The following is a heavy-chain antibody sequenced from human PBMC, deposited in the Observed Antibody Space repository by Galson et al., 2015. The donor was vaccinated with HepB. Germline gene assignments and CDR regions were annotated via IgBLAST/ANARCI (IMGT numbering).Heavy chain of an antibody. Sequence: SLRLSCAASGFTFSSYGMHWVRQAPGKGLEWVVVIWYDGSNKYYADSVKGRFTISRDNSKNTLYLQMNSLRAEDTAVYYCARDKDYGDPLIDYWGQGTLVTVSS. CDR3: ARDKDYGDPLIDY. V-gene: IGHV3-33*01. CDR2: IWYDGSNK. D-gene: IGHD4-17*01. J-gene: IGHJ4*02. CDR1: GFTFSSYG.